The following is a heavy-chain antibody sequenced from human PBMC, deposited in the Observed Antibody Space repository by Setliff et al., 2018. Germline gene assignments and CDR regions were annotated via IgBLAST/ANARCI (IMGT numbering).Heavy chain of an antibody. Sequence: SETLSLTCTVSGGSISPYFGSWIRQPPGKGLEWIATMSHRGRTYYNPSLESRVTMSRDTSKNQFSLRLTSAAAADTAVYYCASPRRDDLDSPFDAFDIWGQGTMVTVSS. D-gene: IGHD3-3*01. V-gene: IGHV4-59*04. CDR2: MSHRGRT. CDR1: GGSISPYF. CDR3: ASPRRDDLDSPFDAFDI. J-gene: IGHJ3*02.